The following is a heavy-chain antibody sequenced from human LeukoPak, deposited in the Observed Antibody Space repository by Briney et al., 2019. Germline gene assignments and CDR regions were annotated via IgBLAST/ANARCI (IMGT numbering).Heavy chain of an antibody. CDR2: IIPIFGTA. J-gene: IGHJ6*04. Sequence: SVTVSCKASGGTFNNYAISWVRQAPGQGVEWMGGIIPIFGTANYAQKFQGRVTITADESTSTAYMELSSLRSEDTAVYYCARASRYYDILTGYYRSYYYYGMDVWGKGTTVTVSS. CDR3: ARASRYYDILTGYYRSYYYYGMDV. D-gene: IGHD3-9*01. CDR1: GGTFNNYA. V-gene: IGHV1-69*13.